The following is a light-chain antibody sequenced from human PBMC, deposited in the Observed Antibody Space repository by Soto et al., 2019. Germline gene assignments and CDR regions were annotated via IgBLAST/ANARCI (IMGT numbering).Light chain of an antibody. CDR3: QQYNNWPRT. J-gene: IGKJ1*01. CDR2: GVS. Sequence: EIVMTQSPATLSVSPGERVTLSCRASQSVSSNLAWYQQKPGQAPRLLMFGVSTRAAGIPARFSGSGSGTEFTLTISSLQSEDFAVYYCQQYNNWPRTFGQGTKVDI. V-gene: IGKV3-15*01. CDR1: QSVSSN.